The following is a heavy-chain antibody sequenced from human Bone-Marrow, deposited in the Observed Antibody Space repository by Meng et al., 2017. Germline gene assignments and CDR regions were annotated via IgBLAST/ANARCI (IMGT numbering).Heavy chain of an antibody. J-gene: IGHJ3*02. D-gene: IGHD1-26*01. CDR3: ARCDEDHLGNFPDVFDI. Sequence: SVKVSCKASGYTFTNYAMNWVRQAPGQGLEWMGRIIPILGIANYAQKFQGRVTITADKSTSTAYMELSSLRSEDTAVYYCARCDEDHLGNFPDVFDIWGQGTMVTVSS. CDR2: IIPILGIA. CDR1: GYTFTNYA. V-gene: IGHV1-69*04.